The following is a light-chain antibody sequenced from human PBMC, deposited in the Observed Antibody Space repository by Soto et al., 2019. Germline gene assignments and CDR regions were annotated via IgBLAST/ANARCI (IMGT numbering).Light chain of an antibody. CDR3: QQPANFAPLT. J-gene: IGKJ4*01. V-gene: IGKV1-12*01. CDR2: GG. CDR1: QDIGNW. Sequence: DIQMTQSPSSVSAFVGDRVTITCRASQDIGNWLVWYQQKPGNAPKLLISGGKLQSGVPSRFSGSGSGTDFALNINSLQPEDFATYYCQQPANFAPLTFGGGTKVEIK.